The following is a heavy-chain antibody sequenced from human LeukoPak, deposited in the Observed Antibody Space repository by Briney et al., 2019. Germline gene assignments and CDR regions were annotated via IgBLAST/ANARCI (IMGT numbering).Heavy chain of an antibody. CDR3: AKDPGYCSGGSCYYFDY. D-gene: IGHD2-15*01. CDR2: IWYDGSHK. J-gene: IGHJ4*02. CDR1: GFTFSSYG. V-gene: IGHV3-30*02. Sequence: PGGSLRLSCAASGFTFSSYGMHWVRQAPGKGLEWVAVIWYDGSHKYYTDSVKGRFSISRDNSKNTLYLQMNSLRAEDTAVYYCAKDPGYCSGGSCYYFDYWGQGTLVTVSS.